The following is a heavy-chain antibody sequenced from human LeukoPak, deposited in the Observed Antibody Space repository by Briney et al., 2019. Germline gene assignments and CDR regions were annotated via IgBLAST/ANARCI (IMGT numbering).Heavy chain of an antibody. CDR2: ISYDGSNK. D-gene: IGHD5-24*01. V-gene: IGHV3-30*04. CDR3: AREET. Sequence: GGSLRLSCAASGFIFSSYAMHWVRQAPGKGLEWVAVISYDGSNKYYADSVKGRFTISRDNSRNTLYLQMNSLRAEDTAVYYCAREETWGQGTLVTVSS. CDR1: GFIFSSYA. J-gene: IGHJ4*02.